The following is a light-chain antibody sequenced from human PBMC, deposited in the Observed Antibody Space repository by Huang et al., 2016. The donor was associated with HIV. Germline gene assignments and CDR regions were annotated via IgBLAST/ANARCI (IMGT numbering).Light chain of an antibody. CDR3: QQYNHWPPYT. CDR2: SSS. V-gene: IGKV3-15*01. Sequence: EIVLTQSPATLSVSPGERVTLSCRASQSVSTNLAWYQQKPGQAPRLLIYSSSSRAAGVPARFSGSGSATEFSLTITILQSEDFAIYYCQQYNHWPPYTFGQGTKLEIK. CDR1: QSVSTN. J-gene: IGKJ2*01.